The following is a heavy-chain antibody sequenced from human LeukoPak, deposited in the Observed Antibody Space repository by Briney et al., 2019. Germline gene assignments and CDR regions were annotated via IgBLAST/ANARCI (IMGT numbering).Heavy chain of an antibody. J-gene: IGHJ6*02. V-gene: IGHV3-48*03. CDR1: GVTFSSYE. CDR3: ARDPRCSSMSCYRSSFYGMDV. Sequence: PGGSLRLSCAASGVTFSSYEMNWVRQAPGKGLEWVSYISSSGSSIYYADSVKGRFTIPRDNAKNSLYLQMNSLRAEGTAVYYCARDPRCSSMSCYRSSFYGMDVWGQGTTVTVSS. D-gene: IGHD2-2*01. CDR2: ISSSGSSI.